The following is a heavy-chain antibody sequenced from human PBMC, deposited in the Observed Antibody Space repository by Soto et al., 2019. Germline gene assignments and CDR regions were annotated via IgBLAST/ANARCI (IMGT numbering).Heavy chain of an antibody. CDR1: GFTFSSYA. CDR2: ISYDGSNK. D-gene: IGHD2-2*01. Sequence: GGSLRLSCAASGFTFSSYAMHWVRQAPGKGLEWVAVISYDGSNKYYADSVKGRFTISRDNSKNTLYLQMNSLRAEDTAVYYCARGIVVVPTTPYYFDYWGQGTLVTVSS. V-gene: IGHV3-30-3*01. J-gene: IGHJ4*02. CDR3: ARGIVVVPTTPYYFDY.